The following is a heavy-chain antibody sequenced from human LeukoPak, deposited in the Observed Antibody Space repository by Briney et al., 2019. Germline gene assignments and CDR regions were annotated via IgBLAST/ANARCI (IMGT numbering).Heavy chain of an antibody. Sequence: GGSLRLSCAASGFTFSSYSMNWVRQAPGKGLEWVSYISSSSSTIYYADSVKGRFTISRDNAKNSLYLQMNSLRAEDTAVYYCARDPTQAVVPAAIWIYFDYWGQGTLVTVSS. CDR2: ISSSSSTI. D-gene: IGHD2-2*02. V-gene: IGHV3-48*01. J-gene: IGHJ4*02. CDR1: GFTFSSYS. CDR3: ARDPTQAVVPAAIWIYFDY.